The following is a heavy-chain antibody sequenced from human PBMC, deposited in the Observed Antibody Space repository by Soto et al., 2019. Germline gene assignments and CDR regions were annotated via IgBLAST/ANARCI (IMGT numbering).Heavy chain of an antibody. CDR2: IFHNGNT. Sequence: QVQLQESGPGLVKPAQTLSLTCSVSGVSISDSYYWNWNRQPPGKGLEWIGYIFHNGNTYYNPSLRSRLSISVDTSKNQFSLRLFSVTGADTAVYYCARGDGDRSAGLDSWGQGTLVTVSS. CDR3: ARGDGDRSAGLDS. CDR1: GVSISDSYY. V-gene: IGHV4-31*03. D-gene: IGHD4-17*01. J-gene: IGHJ4*02.